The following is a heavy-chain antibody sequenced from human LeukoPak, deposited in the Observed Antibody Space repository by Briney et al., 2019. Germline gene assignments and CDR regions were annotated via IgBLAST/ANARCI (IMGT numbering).Heavy chain of an antibody. V-gene: IGHV3-23*01. CDR1: GFTFSSYA. J-gene: IGHJ4*02. CDR3: AKTGKGYDFWSGYVYYFDY. CDR2: ISGSGGST. D-gene: IGHD3-3*01. Sequence: GGSLRLSCAASGFTFSSYAMSWVRQAPGKGLEWVSAISGSGGSTYYADSVKGRFTISRDNSKNTLYLQMNSLRAEDTAVYYCAKTGKGYDFWSGYVYYFDYWGQGTLVTASS.